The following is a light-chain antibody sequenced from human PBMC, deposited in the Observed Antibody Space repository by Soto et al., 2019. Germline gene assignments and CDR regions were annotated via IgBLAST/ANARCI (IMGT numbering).Light chain of an antibody. J-gene: IGKJ1*01. CDR1: QAIGTY. V-gene: IGKV1-27*01. CDR3: QKYSGAPPT. Sequence: DIQMTQSPSSLSTSVGDRVTITCRASQAIGTYLAWYQQKPGKVPKLLIYAASTLQSGVPSRFSGSGSGTEFTLTINSLQPEDVATYYCQKYSGAPPTFGQGTKVEIK. CDR2: AAS.